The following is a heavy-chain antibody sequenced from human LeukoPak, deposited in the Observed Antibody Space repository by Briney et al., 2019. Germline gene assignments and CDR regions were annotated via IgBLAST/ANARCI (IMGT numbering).Heavy chain of an antibody. Sequence: SETLSLTCTVSGGSISGSSYYWGWIRQPPGKGPEWIGSIYYSGSTNYNPSLKSRVTISLDTSKNQFSLKLSSVTPEDTAVYYCARGAWSSSWSGDDAFDIWGQGTMVTVSS. J-gene: IGHJ3*02. D-gene: IGHD6-13*01. CDR2: IYYSGST. CDR3: ARGAWSSSWSGDDAFDI. CDR1: GGSISGSSYY. V-gene: IGHV4-39*07.